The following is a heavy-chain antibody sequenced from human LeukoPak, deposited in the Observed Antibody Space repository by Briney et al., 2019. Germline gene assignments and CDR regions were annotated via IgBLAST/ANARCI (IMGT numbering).Heavy chain of an antibody. CDR2: ISSSSSYI. CDR3: ARAYDILTGYYLAAFDI. D-gene: IGHD3-9*01. Sequence: GGSLRLSCAASGFTFSSYSMNWVRQAPGKGLEWVSSISSSSSYIYYADSVKGRFTISRDNAKNSLYLQMNSLRAEDTAVYYCARAYDILTGYYLAAFDIWGQGTMVTVSS. J-gene: IGHJ3*02. CDR1: GFTFSSYS. V-gene: IGHV3-21*01.